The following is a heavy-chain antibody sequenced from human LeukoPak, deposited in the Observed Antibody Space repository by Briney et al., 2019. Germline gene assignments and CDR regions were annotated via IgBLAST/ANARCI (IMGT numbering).Heavy chain of an antibody. CDR3: ARGGGSNYYYYMDD. D-gene: IGHD2-15*01. CDR1: GFTVSSNY. V-gene: IGHV3-66*01. J-gene: IGHJ6*03. Sequence: GGSLRLSCAASGFTVSSNYMSWVRQAPGKGLEWGSVIYSGGSTYYADSVKGRFTISRDNSKNTLYLQMNSLRAEDTAVYYCARGGGSNYYYYMDDWGKGTTVTVSS. CDR2: IYSGGST.